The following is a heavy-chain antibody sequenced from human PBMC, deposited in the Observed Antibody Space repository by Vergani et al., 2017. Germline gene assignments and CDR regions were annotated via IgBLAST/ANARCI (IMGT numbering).Heavy chain of an antibody. CDR1: GYTFTGYY. J-gene: IGHJ5*02. CDR2: INPNSGGT. Sequence: QVQLVQSGAEVKKPGASVKVSCKASGYTFTGYYMHWVRQAPGQGLEWMGWINPNSGGTNYAQKFQGRVTISVDTSKNQFSLKLSSVTAADTAVYYCASSLLIHQSWWFDPWGQGTLVTVSS. V-gene: IGHV1-2*02. CDR3: ASSLLIHQSWWFDP.